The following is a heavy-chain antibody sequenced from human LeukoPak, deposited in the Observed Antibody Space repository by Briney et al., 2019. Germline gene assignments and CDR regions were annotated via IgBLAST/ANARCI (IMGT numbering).Heavy chain of an antibody. Sequence: KTGGSLRLSCTASGFTFDYYTMSWFRQAPGMGLEWVGLIRSKVYGRTTEHAASVRGRFTISRDDSKSIVYLQMNSLKNEDTALYYCSREVGGSYWDYWGQGNQVTVSS. CDR1: GFTFDYYT. V-gene: IGHV3-49*05. CDR2: IRSKVYGRTT. CDR3: SREVGGSYWDY. J-gene: IGHJ4*02. D-gene: IGHD1-26*01.